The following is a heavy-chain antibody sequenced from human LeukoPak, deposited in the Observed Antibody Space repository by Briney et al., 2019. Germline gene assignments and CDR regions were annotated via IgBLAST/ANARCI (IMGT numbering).Heavy chain of an antibody. D-gene: IGHD3-10*01. CDR2: ISAYNGNT. Sequence: ASVKVSCKASGYTFTSYGISWVRQAPGQGLEWMGWISAYNGNTNYAQKLQGRVTMTTDTSTSTAYMELRSLRSDDTAVYYCARDYVSVAWFGAFQPKGGDNWFDPWGQGTLVTVSS. CDR1: GYTFTSYG. J-gene: IGHJ5*02. V-gene: IGHV1-18*01. CDR3: ARDYVSVAWFGAFQPKGGDNWFDP.